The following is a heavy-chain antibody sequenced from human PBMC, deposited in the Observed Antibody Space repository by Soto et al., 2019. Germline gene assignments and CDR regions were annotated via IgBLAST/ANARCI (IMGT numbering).Heavy chain of an antibody. D-gene: IGHD3-10*01. CDR1: GYTFTSYG. Sequence: ASVKVSCKASGYTFTSYGISWVRQAPGQGLEWMGWISAYNGNTNYAQKLQGSVTMTTDTSTSTAYMELRSLRSDDTAVYYCARAQPFGATAGPYGMDVWGQGTTVTVSS. CDR2: ISAYNGNT. V-gene: IGHV1-18*04. CDR3: ARAQPFGATAGPYGMDV. J-gene: IGHJ6*02.